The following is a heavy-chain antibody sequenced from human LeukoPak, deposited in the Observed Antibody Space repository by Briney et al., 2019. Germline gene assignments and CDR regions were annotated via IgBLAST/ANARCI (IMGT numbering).Heavy chain of an antibody. CDR1: GFTFRSYD. J-gene: IGHJ3*02. CDR2: ISGSGGST. V-gene: IGHV3-23*01. Sequence: PGGSLRLSCTASGFTFRSYDMSWVRQAPGKGMEWGSAISGSGGSTYYADSVKGGFTISRDNSNNTLYLQMNSLRAEDTAVYYCAKSETTVVTRGPAFDIWGQGTMVTVSS. D-gene: IGHD4-23*01. CDR3: AKSETTVVTRGPAFDI.